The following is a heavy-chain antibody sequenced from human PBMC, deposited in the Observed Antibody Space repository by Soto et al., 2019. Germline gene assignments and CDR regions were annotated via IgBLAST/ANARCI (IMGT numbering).Heavy chain of an antibody. D-gene: IGHD3-3*01. CDR1: GCTFSSYA. CDR2: ISGSGGST. Sequence: EVQLLESGGGLVQPGGSLRLSCAASGCTFSSYAMSWVRQAPGKGLEWVSAISGSGGSTYYADSVKGRFTISRDNSKNTLYLQMNSLRAEDTAVYYCAKLAFTIFGVVIIYPTNYFDYWGQGTLVTVSS. J-gene: IGHJ4*02. CDR3: AKLAFTIFGVVIIYPTNYFDY. V-gene: IGHV3-23*01.